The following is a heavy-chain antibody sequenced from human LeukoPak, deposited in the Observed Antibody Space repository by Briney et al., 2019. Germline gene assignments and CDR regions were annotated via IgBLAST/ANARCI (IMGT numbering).Heavy chain of an antibody. Sequence: GGSLRLSCAASGFTFDDYAMQWLRHAPGKGLEGVSLISWDGGSSYYAVSVKGRFTISRDNSKNSLYLQMNSLRAEDTALYYCAKDLWSIAAAGSGFDYWGQGTLVTVSS. V-gene: IGHV3-43D*03. J-gene: IGHJ4*02. D-gene: IGHD6-13*01. CDR1: GFTFDDYA. CDR3: AKDLWSIAAAGSGFDY. CDR2: ISWDGGSS.